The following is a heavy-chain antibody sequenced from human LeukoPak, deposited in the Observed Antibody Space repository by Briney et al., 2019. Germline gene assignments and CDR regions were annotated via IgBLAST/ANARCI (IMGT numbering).Heavy chain of an antibody. CDR1: GGSISSYY. J-gene: IGHJ4*02. CDR3: ARAALQQLVFGY. Sequence: SETLSLTCTVSGGSISSYYWSWIRQPPGKGLEWIGYIYYSGSTNYNPSLKSRVTISVDTSKNQSSLKLSSVTAADTAVYYCARAALQQLVFGYWGQGTLVTVSS. D-gene: IGHD6-13*01. V-gene: IGHV4-59*01. CDR2: IYYSGST.